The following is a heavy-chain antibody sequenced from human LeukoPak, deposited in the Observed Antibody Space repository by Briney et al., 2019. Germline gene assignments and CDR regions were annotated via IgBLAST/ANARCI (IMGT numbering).Heavy chain of an antibody. CDR2: IIPIFGTA. V-gene: IGHV1-69*05. CDR1: GGTFSSYA. CDR3: ARDPAYYDSSGYYYPSWFDP. Sequence: PMASVKVSCKASGGTFSSYAISWVRQAPGQGLEWMGRIIPIFGTANYAPKFQGRVTITTDESTSTAYMELSSLRSEDTAVYYCARDPAYYDSSGYYYPSWFDPWGQGTLVTVSS. J-gene: IGHJ5*02. D-gene: IGHD3-22*01.